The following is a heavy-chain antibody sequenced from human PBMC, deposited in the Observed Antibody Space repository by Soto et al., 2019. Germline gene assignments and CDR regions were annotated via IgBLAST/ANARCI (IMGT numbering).Heavy chain of an antibody. CDR3: EAYGDYGAEVFDI. CDR1: GFTFSSYS. V-gene: IGHV3-48*01. CDR2: ISSSSSTI. J-gene: IGHJ3*02. D-gene: IGHD4-17*01. Sequence: GGSLRLSCAASGFTFSSYSMNWVRQAPGKGLEWVSYISSSSSTIYYADSVKGRFTISRDNAKNSLYLQMNSLRAEDTAVYYSEAYGDYGAEVFDIWGQGTMVTVS.